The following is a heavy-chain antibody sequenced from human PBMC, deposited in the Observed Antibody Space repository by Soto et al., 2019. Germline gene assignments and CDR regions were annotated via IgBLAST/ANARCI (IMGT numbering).Heavy chain of an antibody. V-gene: IGHV4-31*03. D-gene: IGHD3-10*01. CDR2: IYYSGST. CDR3: ARELRFGEDYYGMDV. J-gene: IGHJ6*02. CDR1: GGSISSGGYY. Sequence: QVQLQESGPGLVKPSQTLSLTCTVSGGSISSGGYYWSWIRQHPGKGLEWIGYIYYSGSTYYNPSLKSRVTIYVDTSKNQFSLKLSSVTAADTAVYYCARELRFGEDYYGMDVWGQGTTVTVSS.